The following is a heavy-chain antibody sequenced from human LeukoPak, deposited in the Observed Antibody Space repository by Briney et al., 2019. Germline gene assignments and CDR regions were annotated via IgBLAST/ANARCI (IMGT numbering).Heavy chain of an antibody. Sequence: GGSLRLSCAASGFTFSDHYMDWVRQAPGKGLEWVGRIRNKANRYTTNYAASVKGRFTISRDDSNNSMYLQMNSLKTEDTALYYCATAGRDGFAIWGQGTMVTVSS. CDR3: ATAGRDGFAI. V-gene: IGHV3-72*01. J-gene: IGHJ3*02. CDR2: IRNKANRYTT. CDR1: GFTFSDHY.